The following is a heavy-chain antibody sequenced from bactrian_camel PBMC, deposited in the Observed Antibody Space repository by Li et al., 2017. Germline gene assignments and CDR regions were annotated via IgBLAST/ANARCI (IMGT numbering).Heavy chain of an antibody. J-gene: IGHJ4*01. Sequence: HVQLVESGGGSVQAGGSLRLSCAGSRYTRTNYCMGWFRQTQGKEREGIASIYLAGQWTYYESYADSVKGRFTYSEDNAKNTLYLQMNNLKPEDTAMYYCAADARQYAGSWRSLVADSFDYWARGPRSPSP. CDR2: IYLAGQWT. D-gene: IGHD6*01. CDR1: RYTRTNYC. V-gene: IGHV3S6*01.